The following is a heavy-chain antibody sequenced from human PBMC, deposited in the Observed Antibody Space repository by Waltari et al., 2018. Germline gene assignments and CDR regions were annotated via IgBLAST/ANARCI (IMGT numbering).Heavy chain of an antibody. Sequence: LGPGWVERSGTLSLICAVSAASMSDGFWWRWVRQAPGKGLEWIGQVRGSGKTNATPSFASRVTVSVDTSTAQFSLKVTSAARADTAVYYCARDRRRGLYLDSWGQGIRVTGSP. J-gene: IGHJ4*02. V-gene: IGHV4-4*02. CDR3: ARDRRRGLYLDS. CDR1: AASMSDGFW. CDR2: VRGSGKT.